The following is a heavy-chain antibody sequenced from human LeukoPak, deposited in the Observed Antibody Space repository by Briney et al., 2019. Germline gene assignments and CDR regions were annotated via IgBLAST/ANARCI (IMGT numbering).Heavy chain of an antibody. CDR3: ARIRRYCSGGACYVLDN. CDR2: VYYSGST. D-gene: IGHD2-15*01. V-gene: IGHV4-59*02. Sequence: SETLSLTCVVSGGSVSGYYWGWIRQPPGRGLEWIGYVYYSGSTNYNPSFKSRITISVDTSRNQFSLQLSSVTAADTAVYYCARIRRYCSGGACYVLDNWGQGTLVAVSS. J-gene: IGHJ4*02. CDR1: GGSVSGYY.